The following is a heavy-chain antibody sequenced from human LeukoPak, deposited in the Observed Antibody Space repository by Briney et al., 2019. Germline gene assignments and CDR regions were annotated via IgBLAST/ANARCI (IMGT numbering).Heavy chain of an antibody. CDR1: GGSISSYY. CDR3: ARVGNYYDSSPMYYFDY. D-gene: IGHD3-22*01. CDR2: IYYSGST. Sequence: SETLSLTCTVSGGSISSYYWSWIRQPPGKGLEWIGYIYYSGSTNYNPSLKSRVTISVDTSKNQFSLKLGSVTAADTAVYYCARVGNYYDSSPMYYFDYWGQGTLVTVSS. V-gene: IGHV4-59*01. J-gene: IGHJ4*02.